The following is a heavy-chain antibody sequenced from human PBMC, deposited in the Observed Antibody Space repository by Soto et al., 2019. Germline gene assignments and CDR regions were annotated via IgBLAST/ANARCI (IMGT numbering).Heavy chain of an antibody. CDR3: ARDLGGYNSIAAY. Sequence: ASVKVSCKASGYTFTSYAMHWVRQAPGQRLEWMGWINAGNGNTKYSQKHQGRLTMTTDTSTSTAYMELRSLRSDDTAVYYCARDLGGYNSIAAYWGQGALVTVSS. J-gene: IGHJ4*02. V-gene: IGHV1-3*01. D-gene: IGHD5-12*01. CDR1: GYTFTSYA. CDR2: INAGNGNT.